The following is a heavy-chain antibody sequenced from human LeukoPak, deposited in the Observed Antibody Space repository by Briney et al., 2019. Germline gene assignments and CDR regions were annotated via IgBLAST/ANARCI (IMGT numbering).Heavy chain of an antibody. J-gene: IGHJ4*02. CDR2: ISSSSSYI. D-gene: IGHD2-2*01. CDR1: GFTFRSYA. Sequence: GGSLRLSCTASGFTFRSYAMSWVRQAPGKGLDWVSSISSSSSYIYYADSVKGRFTISRDNAKNSLYLQMNSLRAEDTAVYYCARWGYQLPNDYWGQGTLVTVSS. V-gene: IGHV3-21*01. CDR3: ARWGYQLPNDY.